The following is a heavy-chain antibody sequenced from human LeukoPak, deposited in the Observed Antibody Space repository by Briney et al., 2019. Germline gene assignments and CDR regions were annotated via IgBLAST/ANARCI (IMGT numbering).Heavy chain of an antibody. D-gene: IGHD2-15*01. V-gene: IGHV4-39*02. J-gene: IGHJ4*02. CDR2: IYYSEST. CDR1: GGSISSSGYY. Sequence: SETLSLTCTVSGGSISSSGYYWGWIRQPPGKGLEWIGSIYYSESTYYNPSLKSRVTMSVDTSKYQFSLKVSSVTAADTAVYYCAREIYCSGGSCYPTADYWGQGTLVTVSS. CDR3: AREIYCSGGSCYPTADY.